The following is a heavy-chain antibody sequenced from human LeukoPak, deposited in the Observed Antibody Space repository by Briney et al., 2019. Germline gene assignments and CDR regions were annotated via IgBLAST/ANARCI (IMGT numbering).Heavy chain of an antibody. CDR1: GYTFTGYY. CDR2: INPNSGGT. D-gene: IGHD7-27*01. CDR3: ARENWDDAFDI. V-gene: IGHV1-2*04. J-gene: IGHJ3*02. Sequence: ASVKVTCKASGYTFTGYYMHWVRQAPGQGLEWMGWINPNSGGTNYAQKFQGWVTMTRDTSISTAYMELSRLRSDDTAVYYCARENWDDAFDIWGQGTMVTVSS.